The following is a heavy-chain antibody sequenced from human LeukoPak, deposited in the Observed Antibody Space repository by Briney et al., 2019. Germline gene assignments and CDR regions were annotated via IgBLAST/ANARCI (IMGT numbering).Heavy chain of an antibody. V-gene: IGHV1-3*03. D-gene: IGHD3-10*01. CDR3: ARDRLRGYYYYMDV. J-gene: IGHJ6*03. CDR2: INAGNGNT. CDR1: GYTFTSYA. Sequence: ASVKVSCKASGYTFTSYAMHWVRQAPGQSLEWMGWINAGNGNTKYSQEFQGRVTITRDTSASTAYMELSSLRSEDMAVYYCARDRLRGYYYYMDVWGKGTTVTVSS.